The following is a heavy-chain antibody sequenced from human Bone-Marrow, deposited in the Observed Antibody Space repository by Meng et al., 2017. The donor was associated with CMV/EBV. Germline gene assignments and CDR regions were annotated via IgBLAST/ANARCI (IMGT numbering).Heavy chain of an antibody. CDR1: GDSVSSNSAT. CDR3: ARSLARIAAAQDY. Sequence: GDSVSSNSATWNWIRQSPSRGLEWLGRTYYRSKWYNDYAVSVKSRITINPDTSKNQFSLQLNSVTPEDTAVYYCARSLARIAAAQDYWGQGILVTVSS. D-gene: IGHD6-13*01. V-gene: IGHV6-1*01. J-gene: IGHJ4*02. CDR2: TYYRSKWYN.